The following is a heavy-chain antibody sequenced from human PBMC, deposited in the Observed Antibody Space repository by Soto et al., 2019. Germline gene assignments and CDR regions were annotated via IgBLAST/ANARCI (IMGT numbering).Heavy chain of an antibody. V-gene: IGHV3-21*01. D-gene: IGHD2-8*01. CDR2: ISGSGSYI. J-gene: IGHJ4*02. Sequence: PGGSLRLSCAASGFTFRTYSMNWVRQAPGKGLEWVSSISGSGSYIYHADSVKGRFTISRDNAKNSLYLQMNSLRAEDTAIYYCARDLMSGNSIDFDYWGQGTLVTVSS. CDR3: ARDLMSGNSIDFDY. CDR1: GFTFRTYS.